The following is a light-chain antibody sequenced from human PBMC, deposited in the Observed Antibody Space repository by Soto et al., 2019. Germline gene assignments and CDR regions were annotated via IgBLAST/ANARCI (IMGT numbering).Light chain of an antibody. V-gene: IGKV1-27*01. CDR1: QDISNF. CDR2: AAS. Sequence: DIQMTQSPSSLSASVGDRVTITCRASQDISNFLAWYQHKPGKVPKLLIYAASTLQSGVPSRFSRSGSGTDFTLTISSLQPEDVATYYCQKYKSAPSLTFGGGTKVEIK. CDR3: QKYKSAPSLT. J-gene: IGKJ4*01.